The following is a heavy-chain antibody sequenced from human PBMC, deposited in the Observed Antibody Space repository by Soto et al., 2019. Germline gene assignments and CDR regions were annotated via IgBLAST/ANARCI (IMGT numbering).Heavy chain of an antibody. D-gene: IGHD2-15*01. CDR1: GGAFSGYA. CDR3: ASWLKGPDIGNYYYGMDV. Sequence: QVQLVQSGAEVKKPGSSVKVSCKASGGAFSGYAFSWVRQAPGQGLEWLGGIMPIFRAPDYAQKFQGRVTITADELTRTAYMEMNSLRSEDTAVYYCASWLKGPDIGNYYYGMDVWGQGTTVTVS. J-gene: IGHJ6*02. V-gene: IGHV1-69*12. CDR2: IMPIFRAP.